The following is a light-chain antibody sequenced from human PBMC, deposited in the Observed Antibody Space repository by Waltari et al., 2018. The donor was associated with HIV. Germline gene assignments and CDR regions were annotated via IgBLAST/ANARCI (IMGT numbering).Light chain of an antibody. V-gene: IGKV1-5*01. J-gene: IGKJ4*01. CDR2: KAS. CDR1: QTISTW. CDR3: QQYSSDPLT. Sequence: DIQMIQSLSSVSASVGDKIIITCRVSQTISTWFAWFQQKPGKAPKLLIYKASNLESGVPTRFSGSGSGTEFTLTINSLQPDDVATYFCQQYSSDPLTFGRGTRVEVK.